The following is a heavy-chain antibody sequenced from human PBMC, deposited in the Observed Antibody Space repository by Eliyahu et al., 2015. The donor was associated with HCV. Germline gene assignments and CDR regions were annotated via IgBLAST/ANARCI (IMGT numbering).Heavy chain of an antibody. J-gene: IGHJ4*02. CDR3: ARGPYYDSSGYFIY. V-gene: IGHV4-34*02. CDR2: INHSGST. Sequence: QVQLQQWGAGLLKPSETLSXTCXVXGGSFSGYYWSXIRQPPGKGLEWIGEINHSGSTNYNPSLESRVTISVDTSKNQFSLKLTSVTAADTAVYYCARGPYYDSSGYFIYWGQGTLVTVSS. D-gene: IGHD3-22*01. CDR1: GGSFSGYY.